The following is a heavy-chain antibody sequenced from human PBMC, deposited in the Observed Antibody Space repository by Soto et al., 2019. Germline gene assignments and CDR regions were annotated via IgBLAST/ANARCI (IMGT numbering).Heavy chain of an antibody. CDR1: GGTFSSYA. D-gene: IGHD6-19*01. Sequence: ASVKVSCKASGGTFSSYAISWVRQAPGQGLEWMGGIIPIFGTANYAQEFQGRVTITADESTSTAYMELSSLRSEDTAVYYCAREGRSSGWLDYWGQGTLVTVSS. CDR3: AREGRSSGWLDY. CDR2: IIPIFGTA. J-gene: IGHJ4*02. V-gene: IGHV1-69*13.